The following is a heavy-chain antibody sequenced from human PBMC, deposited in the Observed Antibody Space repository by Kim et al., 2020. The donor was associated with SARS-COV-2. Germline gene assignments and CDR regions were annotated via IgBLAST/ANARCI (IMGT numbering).Heavy chain of an antibody. CDR3: TTPSRSVSYYVY. Sequence: DYAAPVKGRFTISRDDSKNTLYLQMNSLKTEDTAVYYCTTPSRSVSYYVYWGQGTLVTVSS. J-gene: IGHJ4*02. V-gene: IGHV3-15*01. D-gene: IGHD3-10*01.